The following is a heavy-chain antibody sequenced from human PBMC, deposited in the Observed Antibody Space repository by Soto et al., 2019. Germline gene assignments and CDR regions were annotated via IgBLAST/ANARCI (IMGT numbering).Heavy chain of an antibody. V-gene: IGHV4-4*07. J-gene: IGHJ5*02. CDR2: IYSSGNT. D-gene: IGHD5-18*01. Sequence: QVHLQESGPGLVKPSETLSLTCTVSGGTISGYYWTWIRQPAGKGLEWIGRIYSSGNTKYNPSLQTRVHMTLDTSNNQFSRSLSSAPAADTVVYYGANCQRWSDCFDPWGQGTWVTFSS. CDR3: ANCQRWSDCFDP. CDR1: GGTISGYY.